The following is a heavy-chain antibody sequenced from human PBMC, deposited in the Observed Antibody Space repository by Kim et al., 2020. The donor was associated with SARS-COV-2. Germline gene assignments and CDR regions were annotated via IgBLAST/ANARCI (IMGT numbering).Heavy chain of an antibody. J-gene: IGHJ6*02. V-gene: IGHV3-30*07. CDR3: ARSGYSSSDYYYYGMDV. D-gene: IGHD6-13*01. Sequence: VKGRFTISRDNSKNTLYLQMNSLRAEDTAVYYCARSGYSSSDYYYYGMDVWGQGTTVTVSS.